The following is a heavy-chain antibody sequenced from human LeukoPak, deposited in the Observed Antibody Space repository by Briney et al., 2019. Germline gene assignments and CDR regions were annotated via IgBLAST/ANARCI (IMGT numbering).Heavy chain of an antibody. CDR1: GGSISSSSYY. Sequence: SETLSLTCTVSGGSISSSSYYWGWIRQPPGKGLEWIGSIYYSGSTYYNPSLKSRVTISVDTSKNQFSLKLSSVTAADTAVYYCARDDGLSAFDIWGQGTMVTVSS. V-gene: IGHV4-39*02. D-gene: IGHD6-19*01. J-gene: IGHJ3*02. CDR2: IYYSGST. CDR3: ARDDGLSAFDI.